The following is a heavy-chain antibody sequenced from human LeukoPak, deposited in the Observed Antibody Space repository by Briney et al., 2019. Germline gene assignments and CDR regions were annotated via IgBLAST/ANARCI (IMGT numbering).Heavy chain of an antibody. CDR3: ARDFLTRVFGVVLDAFDI. D-gene: IGHD3-3*01. J-gene: IGHJ3*02. V-gene: IGHV1-46*01. Sequence: ASVEVSCKASGYTFTSYYMHWVRQAPGQGLEWMGIINPSGGSTSYAQKFQGRVTMTRDTSTSTVYMELSSLRSEDTDVYYCARDFLTRVFGVVLDAFDIWGQGTMVTVSS. CDR1: GYTFTSYY. CDR2: INPSGGST.